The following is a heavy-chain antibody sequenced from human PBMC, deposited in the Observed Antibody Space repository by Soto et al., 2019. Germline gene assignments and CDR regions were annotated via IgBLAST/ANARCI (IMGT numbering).Heavy chain of an antibody. CDR1: GGSINTYY. CDR2: LSDSGKT. V-gene: IGHV4-59*01. D-gene: IGHD1-7*01. Sequence: SETLSLTCTVAGGSINTYYWSWIRQAPGKGLEWIGYLSDSGKTNYSPSLKSRVTMSVDPSKNQFSLKLTSVTAADTAVYYCARLTGTSVLDGFDVWAIGTRV. CDR3: ARLTGTSVLDGFDV. J-gene: IGHJ3*01.